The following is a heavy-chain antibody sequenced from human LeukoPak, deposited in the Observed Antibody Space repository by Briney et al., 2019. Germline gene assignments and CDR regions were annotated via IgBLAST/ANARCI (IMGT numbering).Heavy chain of an antibody. CDR1: GFTFSSYS. CDR3: AREPPTADDAFDI. Sequence: PGGSLRLSCAASGFTFSSYSMNWVRQAPGKGLEWVSSISSSSSYIYYADSVKGRFTISRDNAKNSLYLQMNSLRAEDTAVYYCAREPPTADDAFDIWGQGTMVTVSS. V-gene: IGHV3-21*01. J-gene: IGHJ3*02. D-gene: IGHD6-13*01. CDR2: ISSSSSYI.